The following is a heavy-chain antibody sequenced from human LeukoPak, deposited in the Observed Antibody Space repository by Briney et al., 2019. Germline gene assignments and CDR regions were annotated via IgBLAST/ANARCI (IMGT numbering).Heavy chain of an antibody. V-gene: IGHV4-59*01. Sequence: SETLSLTCTVSGDSLSTYYWSWVRQPPGKGLEWIGFIYYTGTTHYNPSLKSRVTFSVDTSKNHFALSLSSVTPADTAVYYCARDHYDSRGQFDPWGQGTLVTVSS. CDR2: IYYTGTT. D-gene: IGHD3-22*01. CDR3: ARDHYDSRGQFDP. CDR1: GDSLSTYY. J-gene: IGHJ5*02.